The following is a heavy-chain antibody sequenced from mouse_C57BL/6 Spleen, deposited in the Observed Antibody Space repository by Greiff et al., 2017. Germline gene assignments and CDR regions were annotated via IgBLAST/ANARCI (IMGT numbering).Heavy chain of an antibody. Sequence: EVQLQQSGPELVKPGDSVKISCKASGYSFTGYFMNWVMQSHGKSLEWIGRINPYNGDTFYNQKFKGKATLTVDKSSSTAHMELRSLTSEDSAVYYGARSGSTGVATGNYAMDYWGQGTSVTVSS. CDR3: ARSGSTGVATGNYAMDY. D-gene: IGHD1-1*01. V-gene: IGHV1-20*01. CDR2: INPYNGDT. CDR1: GYSFTGYF. J-gene: IGHJ4*01.